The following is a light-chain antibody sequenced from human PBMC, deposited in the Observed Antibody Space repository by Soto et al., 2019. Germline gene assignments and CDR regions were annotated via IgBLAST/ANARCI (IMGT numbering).Light chain of an antibody. CDR2: GVS. CDR3: QHYGTTSAT. CDR1: QSGSDSY. Sequence: EIVLTQSPGTLSLSPGERATLSCRASQSGSDSYLAWYQQKPGQPPRLLIYGVSSRGYGIPDRFSGSGSGTDFTLTISRLEPEDSAVYFCQHYGTTSATFGQGTKVDIK. J-gene: IGKJ1*01. V-gene: IGKV3-20*01.